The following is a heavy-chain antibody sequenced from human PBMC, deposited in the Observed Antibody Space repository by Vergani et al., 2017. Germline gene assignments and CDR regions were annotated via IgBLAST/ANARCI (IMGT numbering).Heavy chain of an antibody. CDR1: GYTFTGYY. V-gene: IGHV1-2*02. CDR2: INPNSGGT. CDR3: ARDLVVGATYYYYGMDV. D-gene: IGHD1-26*01. Sequence: QVQLVQSGAEVKKPGASVKVSCKASGYTFTGYYMHWVRQAPGQGLEWMGWINPNSGGTNYAQKFQGRVTMTRETSISTAYMGLSRLRSDDTAVYYCARDLVVGATYYYYGMDVWGQGTTVTVSS. J-gene: IGHJ6*02.